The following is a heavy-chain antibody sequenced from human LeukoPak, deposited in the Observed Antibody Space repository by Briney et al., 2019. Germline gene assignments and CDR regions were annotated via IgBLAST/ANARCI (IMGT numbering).Heavy chain of an antibody. CDR1: GYTFTSYG. D-gene: IGHD2-2*01. CDR3: ARVRAVIVVVPAAIGNFDY. J-gene: IGHJ4*02. V-gene: IGHV1-18*01. CDR2: ISAYNGNT. Sequence: ASVKVSCKASGYTFTSYGISWVRQPPGQGLEWMVWISAYNGNTNYAQKLQGRVTMTTDTSTSTAYMELRSLRSDDTAVYYCARVRAVIVVVPAAIGNFDYWGQGTLVTVSS.